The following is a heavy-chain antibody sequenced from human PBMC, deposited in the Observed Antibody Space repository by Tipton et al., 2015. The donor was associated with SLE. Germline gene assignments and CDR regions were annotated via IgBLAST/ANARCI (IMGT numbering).Heavy chain of an antibody. CDR1: GFTFSSYG. J-gene: IGHJ5*02. D-gene: IGHD6-19*01. CDR3: ARAGPLAVADPWFDP. CDR2: IGYDGSNK. V-gene: IGHV3-33*01. Sequence: SLRLSCAASGFTFSSYGMHWVRQAPGKGLEWVAVIGYDGSNKYYADSVKGRFTTSRDNSKNTLYLQMNSLRAEDTAVYYCARAGPLAVADPWFDPWGQGTLVTVSS.